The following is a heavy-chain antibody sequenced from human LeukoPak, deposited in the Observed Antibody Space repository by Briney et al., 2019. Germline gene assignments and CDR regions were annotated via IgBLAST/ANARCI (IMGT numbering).Heavy chain of an antibody. J-gene: IGHJ3*02. D-gene: IGHD5-24*01. Sequence: GSLRLSCAASGFTFSSSAMSWVRQVPGKGLEWVSGISASGGSTSYADSVRGRFTISRDNSKNTLYLQMNSLRAEDTAVYYCASLPSERWLQLGAFDIWGQGTMVTVSS. CDR1: GFTFSSSA. CDR3: ASLPSERWLQLGAFDI. CDR2: ISASGGST. V-gene: IGHV3-23*01.